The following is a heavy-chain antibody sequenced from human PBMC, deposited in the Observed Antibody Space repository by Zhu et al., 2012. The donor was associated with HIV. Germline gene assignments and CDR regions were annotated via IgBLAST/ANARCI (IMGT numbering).Heavy chain of an antibody. CDR1: GYSISSGYY. J-gene: IGHJ6*03. Sequence: QVQLQESGPGLMKPSETLSLTCAVSGYSISSGYYWGWIRQPPGKGLEWIGSIYHSGSTYYNPSLKSRVTISVDTSKNQFSLKLSSVTAADTAVYYCARLRWSNRDYYMDVWGKGTTVTVSS. CDR3: ARLRWSNRDYYMDV. CDR2: IYHSGST. D-gene: IGHD4-23*01. V-gene: IGHV4-38-2*01.